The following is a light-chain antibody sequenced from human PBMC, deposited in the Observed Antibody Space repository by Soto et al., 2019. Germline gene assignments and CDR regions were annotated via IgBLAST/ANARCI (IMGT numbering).Light chain of an antibody. CDR3: SSYTSTTTLVV. CDR1: SSDVGGYDF. Sequence: QSVLTQPASVSGSLGQSITITCTGTSSDVGGYDFVSWYQQHPGKAPKFLIYAVSNRPSGVSNRFSGSKSGNTASLSISGLQAEDEADYYCSSYTSTTTLVVFGGGTKLTVL. CDR2: AVS. J-gene: IGLJ2*01. V-gene: IGLV2-14*03.